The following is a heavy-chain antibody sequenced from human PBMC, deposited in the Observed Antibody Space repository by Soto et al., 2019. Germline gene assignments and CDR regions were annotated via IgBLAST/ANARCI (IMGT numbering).Heavy chain of an antibody. CDR1: GYAFTTYG. CDR2: ISAHNGNT. CDR3: ARGRDGDY. J-gene: IGHJ4*02. Sequence: QVHLVQSGAEVKKPGASVKVSCQGSGYAFTTYGITWVRQAPGQGLEWMGWISAHNGNTNYAQKLQGRGTVTRDTSTSTAYMALRSLGYDDTAVYYCARGRDGDYWGQGALVTVSS. D-gene: IGHD6-6*01. V-gene: IGHV1-18*01.